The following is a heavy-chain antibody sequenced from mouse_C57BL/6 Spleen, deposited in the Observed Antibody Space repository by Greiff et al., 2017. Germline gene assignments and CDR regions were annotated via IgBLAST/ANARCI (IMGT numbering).Heavy chain of an antibody. CDR1: GYTFTDYE. J-gene: IGHJ3*01. V-gene: IGHV1-15*01. CDR3: TRWGGY. CDR2: IDPETGGT. Sequence: QVQLQQSGAELVRPGASVKLSCKASGYTFTDYEMHWVKQTPVHGLEWIGAIDPETGGTAYNQKFKGKAILTADKSSSTAYMELRSLTSEDSAVYYCTRWGGYWGQGTLVTVSA.